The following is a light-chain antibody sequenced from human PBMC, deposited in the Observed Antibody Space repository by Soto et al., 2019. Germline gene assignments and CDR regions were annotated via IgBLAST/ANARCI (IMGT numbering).Light chain of an antibody. CDR2: DAS. CDR1: QSMSTY. CDR3: QQSYLSLT. Sequence: DIQLTQSPTSLSASVGDRVTITCRASQSMSTYLNWYQQKPGKAPKLLINDASSLQTGVPSRFSCSGSGTDFTLTINSLQPDDFATYYCQQSYLSLTFGGGTKVEIK. J-gene: IGKJ4*01. V-gene: IGKV1-39*01.